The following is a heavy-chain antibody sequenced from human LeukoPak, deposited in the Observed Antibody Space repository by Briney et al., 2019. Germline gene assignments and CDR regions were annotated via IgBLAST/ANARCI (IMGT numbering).Heavy chain of an antibody. CDR3: ARPRKRTTTVTTRFNWFDP. J-gene: IGHJ5*02. V-gene: IGHV4-34*01. CDR2: INHSGST. Sequence: PSETLSLTCTVSGDSISYYYWSWIRQPPGKGLEWIGEINHSGSTNYNPSLKSRVTISVDTSKNQFSLKLSSVTAADTAVYYCARPRKRTTTVTTRFNWFDPWGQGTLVTVSS. D-gene: IGHD4-17*01. CDR1: GDSISYYY.